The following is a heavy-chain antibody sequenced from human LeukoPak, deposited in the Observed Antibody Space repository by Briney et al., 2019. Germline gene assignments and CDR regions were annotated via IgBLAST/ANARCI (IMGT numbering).Heavy chain of an antibody. CDR2: TYSGGST. V-gene: IGHV3-53*01. D-gene: IGHD1-26*01. J-gene: IGHJ3*02. Sequence: GGSLRLSCAASGFSVISNYMSWVRQAPGKGLEWVSLTYSGGSTNYVDSVKGRFTISRDNSRNTLYLQMNSLRAEDTAVYYCARDGGGTYSLAFDIWGQGTMVTVSS. CDR1: GFSVISNY. CDR3: ARDGGGTYSLAFDI.